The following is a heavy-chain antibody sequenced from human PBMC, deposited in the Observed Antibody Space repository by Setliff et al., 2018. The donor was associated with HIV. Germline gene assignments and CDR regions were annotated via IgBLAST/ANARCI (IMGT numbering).Heavy chain of an antibody. CDR2: IYLSGST. D-gene: IGHD4-17*01. J-gene: IGHJ6*02. V-gene: IGHV4-38-2*01. CDR1: GYSISGSYY. CDR3: TRGGPTVAYGVDV. Sequence: SETLSLTCAVSGYSISGSYYWAWIRQPPGKGLEWIANIYLSGSTNYNPSLEGRVTISLDTSKNQFYLKLNSVTAADTAIYYCTRGGPTVAYGVDVWGQGTTVTVSS.